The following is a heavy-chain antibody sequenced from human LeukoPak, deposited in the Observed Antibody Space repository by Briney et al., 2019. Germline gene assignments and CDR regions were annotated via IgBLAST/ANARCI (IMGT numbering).Heavy chain of an antibody. D-gene: IGHD2-2*01. V-gene: IGHV4-39*07. J-gene: IGHJ4*02. Sequence: PSETLSLTCTVSGGSVSSGSYYWSWIRQPPGKGLEWIGSMYYTEATYYNPSLKSRVTISVDTSKNQFSLKLSSVTAADTAVYYCARSIYNQLLSFYFDYWGQGTLVTVSS. CDR3: ARSIYNQLLSFYFDY. CDR2: MYYTEAT. CDR1: GGSVSSGSYY.